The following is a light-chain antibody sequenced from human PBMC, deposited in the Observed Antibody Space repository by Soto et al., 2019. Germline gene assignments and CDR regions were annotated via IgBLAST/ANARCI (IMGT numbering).Light chain of an antibody. CDR3: PHYGTSPWT. CDR2: DTS. V-gene: IGKV3D-20*01. Sequence: EIVLTQSQATLSLSPGERATLSCGASQTAASSCFAWCQQKPGLAPRLLIYDTSTRATGIPDRFSGSGSGTDFTLTISRLEPEDFAVYFCPHYGTSPWTFCQGGKV. J-gene: IGKJ1*01. CDR1: QTAASSC.